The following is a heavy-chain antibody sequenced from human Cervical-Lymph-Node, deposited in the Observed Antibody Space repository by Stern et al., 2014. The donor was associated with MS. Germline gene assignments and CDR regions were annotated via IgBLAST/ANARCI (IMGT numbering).Heavy chain of an antibody. V-gene: IGHV3-33*01. CDR1: GFTFSSYG. D-gene: IGHD1-26*01. CDR2: IWYDGSNK. J-gene: IGHJ4*02. CDR3: ARGVDVGASRLDY. Sequence: VQLVESGGGVVQPGRSLRLSCAASGFTFSSYGMHWVRQAPGKGLEWVAVIWYDGSNKYYADSVKGRFTISRDNSKNTLNLQMNSLRAEDTAVYYCARGVDVGASRLDYWGQGTLVTVSS.